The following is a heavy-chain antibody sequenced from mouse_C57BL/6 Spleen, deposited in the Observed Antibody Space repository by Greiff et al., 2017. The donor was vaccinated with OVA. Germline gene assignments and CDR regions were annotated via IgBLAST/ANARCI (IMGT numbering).Heavy chain of an antibody. Sequence: EVHLVESGGGLVKPGGSLKLSCAAYGFTFRDSGMHWVRQAPEKGLEWVAYISSGSSTIYYADTVKGRFTIYRDNAKNTLFLQMTSLRSEDTAMYYCGRPDDYVWFACGGEGTLVTVSA. CDR1: GFTFRDSG. CDR2: ISSGSSTI. J-gene: IGHJ3*01. D-gene: IGHD2-4*01. V-gene: IGHV5-17*01. CDR3: GRPDDYVWFAC.